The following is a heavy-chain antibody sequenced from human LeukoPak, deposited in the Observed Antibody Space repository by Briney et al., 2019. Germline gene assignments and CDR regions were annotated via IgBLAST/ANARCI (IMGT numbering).Heavy chain of an antibody. CDR1: GFTFSSYA. Sequence: GGSLRLSCAASGFTFSSYAMSWVRQASGKGLEWVSAISGSGGSTYYADSVKGRFTISRDNSKNTLYLQMNSLRAEDTAVYYCAKDNTAMVQTLFDYWGQGTLVTVSS. CDR2: ISGSGGST. D-gene: IGHD5-18*01. CDR3: AKDNTAMVQTLFDY. J-gene: IGHJ4*02. V-gene: IGHV3-23*01.